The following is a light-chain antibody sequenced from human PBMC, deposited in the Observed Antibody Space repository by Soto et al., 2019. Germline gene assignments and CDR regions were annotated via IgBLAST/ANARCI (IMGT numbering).Light chain of an antibody. Sequence: VLTQPPSVSGAPGQRVTISCTGSSSNIGAGYDVHWYQQLPGTAPKLLIYGNSNRPSGVPDRFSGSKSGASASLAITGLQAEDEADYYCQSYDSSLSGYVFGTGTKVTVL. CDR2: GNS. CDR3: QSYDSSLSGYV. CDR1: SSNIGAGYD. V-gene: IGLV1-40*01. J-gene: IGLJ1*01.